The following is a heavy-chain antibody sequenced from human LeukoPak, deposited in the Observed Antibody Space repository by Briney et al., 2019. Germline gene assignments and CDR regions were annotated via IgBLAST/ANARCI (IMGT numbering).Heavy chain of an antibody. CDR1: GYSFTSYW. J-gene: IGHJ4*02. CDR3: ARRGLQSEYFDY. V-gene: IGHV5-51*01. CDR2: IYPGDSYT. Sequence: GESLKISCKGSGYSFTSYWIAWVRQMPGKGLEYMGIIYPGDSYTRYSPSFQGQVTISPDKSITTAYLQWSSLKASDTAMYYCARRGLQSEYFDYWGQGTLVTVSS. D-gene: IGHD4-11*01.